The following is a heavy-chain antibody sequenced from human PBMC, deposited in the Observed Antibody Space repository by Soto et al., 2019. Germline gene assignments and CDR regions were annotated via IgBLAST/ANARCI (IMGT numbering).Heavy chain of an antibody. CDR2: ISYNGRTD. V-gene: IGHV3-30*18. CDR1: GFTFNRYG. D-gene: IGHD3-3*01. CDR3: AKDSMNICVSTFAVPF. J-gene: IGHJ3*01. Sequence: QVNLVESGGGVVQPGKSLSLSCSATGFTFNRYGMQWVRQAPGKGLEWVAFISYNGRTDYYTDSVKGRFTIARDNSKNTVSLQMTSLTANYTALYYCAKDSMNICVSTFAVPF.